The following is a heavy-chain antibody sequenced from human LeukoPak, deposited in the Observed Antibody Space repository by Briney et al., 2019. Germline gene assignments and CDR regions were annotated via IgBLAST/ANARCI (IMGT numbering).Heavy chain of an antibody. J-gene: IGHJ3*02. CDR3: ARDIYGDYTFDI. V-gene: IGHV3-21*01. Sequence: GGSLRLTCAVSGYTFSSYNKKCVRRAPGEGLECVSSSSNSSSYIYYTASVKGRFTISRDNAKNSRFLQMTSLRGEGTAVYYCARDIYGDYTFDIWGEGTMVTVSS. D-gene: IGHD4-17*01. CDR2: SSNSSSYI. CDR1: GYTFSSYN.